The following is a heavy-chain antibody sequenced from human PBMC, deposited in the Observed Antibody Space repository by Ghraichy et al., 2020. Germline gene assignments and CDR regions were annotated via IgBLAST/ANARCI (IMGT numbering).Heavy chain of an antibody. Sequence: SVKVSCKASGGTFSSYAISWVRQAPGQGLEWMGGIIPIFGTANYAQKFQGRVTITADESTSTAYMELSSLRSEDTAVYYCARVQDIVVVPAAKEVESWGQGTLVTVSS. CDR3: ARVQDIVVVPAAKEVES. D-gene: IGHD2-2*01. CDR2: IIPIFGTA. J-gene: IGHJ4*02. V-gene: IGHV1-69*13. CDR1: GGTFSSYA.